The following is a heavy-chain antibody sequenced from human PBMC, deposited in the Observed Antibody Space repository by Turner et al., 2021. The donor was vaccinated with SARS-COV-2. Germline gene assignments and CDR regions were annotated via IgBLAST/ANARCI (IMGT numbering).Heavy chain of an antibody. D-gene: IGHD3-10*01. J-gene: IGHJ6*02. CDR1: GGSISSVSYY. CDR3: ARRLLSPLGGMDV. V-gene: IGHV4-39*01. Sequence: QLLLQESGPGLVKPSETLSPTCTVSGGSISSVSYYWGWIRQPPGKGLEWIGNVYYSGTTYYNPSLKSRVTISVDTSKNQFSLKLTSVTAADTAVYYCARRLLSPLGGMDVWGQGTTVTVSS. CDR2: VYYSGTT.